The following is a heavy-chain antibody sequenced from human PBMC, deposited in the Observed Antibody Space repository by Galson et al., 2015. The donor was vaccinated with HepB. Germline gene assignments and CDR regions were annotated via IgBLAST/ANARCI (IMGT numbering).Heavy chain of an antibody. CDR1: GYTFTSYY. D-gene: IGHD3-10*01. J-gene: IGHJ6*02. V-gene: IGHV1-46*01. CDR3: ARDPRPTQSKRGDYFYGLDV. CDR2: INPSGGST. Sequence: SVTVSCKASGYTFTSYYMHWVRQAPGQGLEWMGIINPSGGSTTYAQKFQGRVTVTRDTSTSTVYMELSSLRSDDTAVYYCARDPRPTQSKRGDYFYGLDVWGQGTTVTVSS.